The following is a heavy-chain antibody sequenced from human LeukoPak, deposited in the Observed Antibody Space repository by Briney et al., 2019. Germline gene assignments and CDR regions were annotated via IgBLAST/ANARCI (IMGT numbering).Heavy chain of an antibody. Sequence: GGSLRLSCAASGFTFTSYWMHWVRQAPGKGLVWVSRINSDGSSTSYADSVKGRFTLSRDNAKNSLYLQMDSLRAEDTAVYYCAAGGSWYYNYWGQGTLVTVSS. D-gene: IGHD6-13*01. CDR3: AAGGSWYYNY. CDR2: INSDGSST. V-gene: IGHV3-74*01. J-gene: IGHJ4*02. CDR1: GFTFTSYW.